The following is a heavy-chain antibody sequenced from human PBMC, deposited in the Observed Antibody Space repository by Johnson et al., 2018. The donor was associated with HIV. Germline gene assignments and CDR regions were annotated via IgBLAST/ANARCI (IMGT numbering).Heavy chain of an antibody. CDR1: GFTFSSYA. J-gene: IGHJ3*02. CDR2: IRGSGDST. CDR3: AKGRWELLAGAFDI. V-gene: IGHV3-23*04. Sequence: VQLVESGGGLVQPGGSLRLSCAASGFTFSSYAMSWVRQAPGKGLEWVSAIRGSGDSTYYADSVKGRFTISRDNSKNTLYVQINSLRAEDTAAYYCAKGRWELLAGAFDIWGQGTTVTVSS. D-gene: IGHD1-26*01.